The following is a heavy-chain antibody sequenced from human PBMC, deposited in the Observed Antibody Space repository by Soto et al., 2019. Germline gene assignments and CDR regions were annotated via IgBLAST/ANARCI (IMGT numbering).Heavy chain of an antibody. Sequence: ASVKVSCKASGYTFTTFGLSWVRQAPGQGLEWLGWINTNDGDRNYAQSFRGRVSLTRXTSXNXXXMXLMSLTSNDKAVYYCARDGGYSRAAFDFWG. J-gene: IGHJ3*01. CDR1: GYTFTTFG. D-gene: IGHD3-10*01. CDR3: ARDGGYSRAAFDF. CDR2: INTNDGDR. V-gene: IGHV1-18*01.